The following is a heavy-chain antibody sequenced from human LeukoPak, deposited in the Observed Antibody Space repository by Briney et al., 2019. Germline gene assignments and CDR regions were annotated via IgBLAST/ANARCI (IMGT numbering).Heavy chain of an antibody. D-gene: IGHD3-22*01. V-gene: IGHV1-18*01. Sequence: GASVKVSFKASGGTFSSYAISWVRQAPGQGLEWMGWISAYNGNTNYAQKLQGRVTMTTDTSTSTAYMELRSLRSDDTAVYYCARGYYYDSSGYYLAGYFQHWGQGTLVTVSS. CDR1: GGTFSSYA. CDR3: ARGYYYDSSGYYLAGYFQH. CDR2: ISAYNGNT. J-gene: IGHJ1*01.